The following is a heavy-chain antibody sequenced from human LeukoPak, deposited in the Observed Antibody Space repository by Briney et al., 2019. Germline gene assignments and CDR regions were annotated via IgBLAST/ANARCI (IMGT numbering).Heavy chain of an antibody. V-gene: IGHV3-21*01. CDR3: ARGEEKATITALDS. CDR2: ISSSSSYI. J-gene: IGHJ4*02. CDR1: GFTFSNYD. D-gene: IGHD5-24*01. Sequence: GGSLRLTCAASGFTFSNYDMHWVRQAPGKGLEWVSAISSSSSYIYYADSIKGRFTISRDNAENSLYLQMNSLRAVDTAVYFCARGEEKATITALDSWGQGTLVTVSS.